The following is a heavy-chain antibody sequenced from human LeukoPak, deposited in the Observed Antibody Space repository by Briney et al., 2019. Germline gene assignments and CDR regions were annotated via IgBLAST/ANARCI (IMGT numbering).Heavy chain of an antibody. CDR3: AEAVVVIAATRWFDP. Sequence: PGRSLRLSCAASGFTFSSYAMSWVRQAPGKGLEWVSAISGSGGSTYYADSVKGRFTISRDNSKNTLYLQMNSLRAEDTAVYYCAEAVVVIAATRWFDPWGQGTLVTVSS. CDR2: ISGSGGST. V-gene: IGHV3-23*01. CDR1: GFTFSSYA. J-gene: IGHJ5*02. D-gene: IGHD2-15*01.